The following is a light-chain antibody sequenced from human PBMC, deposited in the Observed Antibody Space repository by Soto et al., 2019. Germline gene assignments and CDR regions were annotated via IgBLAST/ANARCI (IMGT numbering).Light chain of an antibody. CDR2: GAS. CDR1: QSITNKY. V-gene: IGKV3-20*01. CDR3: QQYLDSPIT. Sequence: EIVLTQSPDTLSLSPGERATFSCRATQSITNKYVAWYQQKAGHAPRLLIYGASTRAAGIPYRFRGSGSGTDFTLSITRLEPEDFAVYYCQQYLDSPITFGHGTKLEIK. J-gene: IGKJ2*01.